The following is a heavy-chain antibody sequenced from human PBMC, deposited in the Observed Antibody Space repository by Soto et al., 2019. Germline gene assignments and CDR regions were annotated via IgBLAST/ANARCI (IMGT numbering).Heavy chain of an antibody. CDR1: GFTFSSYA. V-gene: IGHV3-23*01. J-gene: IGHJ4*02. CDR3: AKVLDIVVVVAATPGCFDY. CDR2: ISGSGGST. D-gene: IGHD2-15*01. Sequence: GGSLRLSCAASGFTFSSYAMSWVRQAPGKGLEWVSAISGSGGSTYYADSVKGRFTISRDNSKNTLYLQMNSLRAEDTAVYYCAKVLDIVVVVAATPGCFDYWGQGTLVTVSS.